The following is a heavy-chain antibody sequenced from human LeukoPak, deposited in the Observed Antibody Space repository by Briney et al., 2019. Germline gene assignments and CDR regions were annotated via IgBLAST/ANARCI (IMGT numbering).Heavy chain of an antibody. D-gene: IGHD3-16*01. CDR2: ISSSSSYI. Sequence: GGSLRLSCAASGFTFSSYSMNWVRQAPGKGLEWVSSISSSSSYIYYADSVKGRFTISRDNAKNSLYLQMNSLRAEDTAVYYCARDAEQQGLWGQKVVRPPYNWFDPWGQGTLVTVSS. CDR3: ARDAEQQGLWGQKVVRPPYNWFDP. J-gene: IGHJ5*02. V-gene: IGHV3-21*01. CDR1: GFTFSSYS.